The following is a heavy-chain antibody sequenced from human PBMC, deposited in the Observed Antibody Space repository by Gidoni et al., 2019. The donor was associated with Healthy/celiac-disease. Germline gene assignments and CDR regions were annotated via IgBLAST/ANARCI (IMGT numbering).Heavy chain of an antibody. CDR1: GFTFRSYG. CDR2: ISYDGSNK. V-gene: IGHV3-30*18. Sequence: QVQLVESGGGVVQAGRSLTLSFSASGFTFRSYGMHWVRQAPGKGLEWVAVISYDGSNKYYADSVKGRFTISRDNSKNTLYLQMNSLRAEDTAVYYCAKGRNTAFDYWGQGTLVTVSS. J-gene: IGHJ4*02. CDR3: AKGRNTAFDY. D-gene: IGHD5-18*01.